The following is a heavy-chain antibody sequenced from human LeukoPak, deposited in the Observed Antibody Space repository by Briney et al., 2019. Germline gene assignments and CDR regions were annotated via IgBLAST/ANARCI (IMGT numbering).Heavy chain of an antibody. CDR1: VFTFSSYG. CDR2: ISGSGGST. D-gene: IGHD1-26*01. V-gene: IGHV3-23*01. CDR3: AKDRELLKHGDAFDI. J-gene: IGHJ3*02. Sequence: GGSLRLSCPASVFTFSSYGMSWVRQAPGKGLEWVSSISGSGGSTKYADSVKGRFTISRDNSKNTLYLQMNSLRAEDTAVYYCAKDRELLKHGDAFDIWGQGTMVTVSS.